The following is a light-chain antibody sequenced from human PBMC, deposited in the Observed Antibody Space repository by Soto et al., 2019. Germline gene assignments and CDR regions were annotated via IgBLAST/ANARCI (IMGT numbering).Light chain of an antibody. CDR3: QSYDSTLSAHYV. Sequence: QSVLTQPPSVSGAPGQRVTISCTGSSSNIGAGYDVHWYQQRPGTAPKLLIFGNINRPSGVPGRFSGSKSGTSASLAITGLQAEDEGDYYCQSYDSTLSAHYVFGTGTKVTVL. CDR1: SSNIGAGYD. J-gene: IGLJ1*01. V-gene: IGLV1-40*01. CDR2: GNI.